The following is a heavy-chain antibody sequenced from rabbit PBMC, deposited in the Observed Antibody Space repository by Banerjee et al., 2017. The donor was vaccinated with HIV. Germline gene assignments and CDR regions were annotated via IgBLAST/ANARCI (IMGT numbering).Heavy chain of an antibody. CDR2: INTSSGNT. CDR1: GFSFSNKYV. J-gene: IGHJ6*01. V-gene: IGHV1S45*01. CDR3: ARDRNSYDDYGDRSFNC. D-gene: IGHD2-1*01. Sequence: QEQLEESGGDLVKPEGSLTLTCTASGFSFSNKYVMCWVRQAPGKGLEWIACINTSSGNTVYASWAKGRFTISKTSSTTVTLQMTSLTAADTATYFCARDRNSYDDYGDRSFNCWGPGTLVTVS.